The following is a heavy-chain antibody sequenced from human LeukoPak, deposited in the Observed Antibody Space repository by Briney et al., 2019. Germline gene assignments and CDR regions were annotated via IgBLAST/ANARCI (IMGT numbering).Heavy chain of an antibody. Sequence: GGSLRLSCAASGFTFSSYDMHWVRHATGKGLEWVSAICTAGDTYYPGSVKGRFTISRENAKNSLYLQMNSLRAGDTAVYYCARGPLGEHAFDIWGQGTMVTVSS. J-gene: IGHJ3*02. D-gene: IGHD1-26*01. CDR1: GFTFSSYD. V-gene: IGHV3-13*01. CDR3: ARGPLGEHAFDI. CDR2: ICTAGDT.